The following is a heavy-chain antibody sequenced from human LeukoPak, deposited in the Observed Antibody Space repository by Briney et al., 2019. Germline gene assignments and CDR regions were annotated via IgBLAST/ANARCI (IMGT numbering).Heavy chain of an antibody. J-gene: IGHJ4*02. CDR1: GGSISSSSYY. V-gene: IGHV4-39*07. CDR2: IYYSGST. Sequence: SETLSLTCTVSGGSISSSSYYWGWIRQPPGKGLEWIGSIYYSGSTYYNPSLKSRVTISVDTSKNQFSLKLSSVTAADTAVYYCARRSPGQFGYRYGKYYFDYWGQGTLVTVSS. CDR3: ARRSPGQFGYRYGKYYFDY. D-gene: IGHD5-18*01.